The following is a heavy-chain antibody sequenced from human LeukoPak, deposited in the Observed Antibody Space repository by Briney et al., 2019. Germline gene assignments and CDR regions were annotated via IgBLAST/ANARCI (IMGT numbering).Heavy chain of an antibody. D-gene: IGHD3-10*01. CDR2: IYYSGST. J-gene: IGHJ5*02. CDR3: ARAQKAYYGSGSYYIWFDP. CDR1: GGSISSYY. Sequence: SETLSLTCTVSGGSISSYYWSWIRQPPGKGLEWIGYIYYSGSTNYNPSLKSRVTISVDTSKNQFSLKLSSVPAADTAVYYCARAQKAYYGSGSYYIWFDPWGQGTLVTVSS. V-gene: IGHV4-59*01.